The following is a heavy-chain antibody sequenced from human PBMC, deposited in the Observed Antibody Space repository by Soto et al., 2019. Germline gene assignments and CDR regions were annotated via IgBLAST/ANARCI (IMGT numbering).Heavy chain of an antibody. Sequence: SSVKVSCKASGYTFTGYYMHWVRQAPGQGLEWMGWINPNSGGTNYAQKFQGRVTMTRDTSISTAYMELSRLRSDDTAVYYCAILGQQHTARCSFYWGQGPWVTLS. V-gene: IGHV1-2*02. J-gene: IGHJ4*02. CDR1: GYTFTGYY. D-gene: IGHD3-10*02. CDR2: INPNSGGT. CDR3: AILGQQHTARCSFY.